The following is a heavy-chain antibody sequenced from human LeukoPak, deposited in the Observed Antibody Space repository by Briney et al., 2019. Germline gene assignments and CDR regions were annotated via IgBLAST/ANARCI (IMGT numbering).Heavy chain of an antibody. J-gene: IGHJ6*03. D-gene: IGHD3-10*01. CDR3: ASGPFDYYYYYYMDV. Sequence: ASVKVSCKASGYTFTGYYMHWVRQAPGQGLEWMGWINPNSGGTNYAQKFQGRVTMTRDTSISTAYMELSRLRSDDTAVYYCASGPFDYYYYYYMDVWGKGTTVTVSS. CDR1: GYTFTGYY. CDR2: INPNSGGT. V-gene: IGHV1-2*02.